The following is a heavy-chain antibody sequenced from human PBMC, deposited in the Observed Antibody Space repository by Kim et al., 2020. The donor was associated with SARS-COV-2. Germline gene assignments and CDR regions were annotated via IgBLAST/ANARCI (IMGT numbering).Heavy chain of an antibody. Sequence: SETLSLTCTVSGGSISSYYWSWIRQPPGKGLEWIGYIYYSGSTNYNPSLTSRVTISVDTSKNQFSLKLSSVTAADTAVYYCARDSDFCSGYQNNWFDPWGRGTLVTVSS. CDR2: IYYSGST. CDR3: ARDSDFCSGYQNNWFDP. J-gene: IGHJ5*02. CDR1: GGSISSYY. D-gene: IGHD3-3*01. V-gene: IGHV4-59*01.